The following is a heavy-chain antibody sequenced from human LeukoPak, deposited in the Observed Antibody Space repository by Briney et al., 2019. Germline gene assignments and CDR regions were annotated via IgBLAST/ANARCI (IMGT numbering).Heavy chain of an antibody. CDR1: GYTFTSYA. D-gene: IGHD6-13*01. CDR2: INAGNGNT. V-gene: IGHV1-3*01. Sequence: GASVKVSCKASGYTFTSYAMHRVRQAPGQRLEWMGWINAGNGNTKYSQKFQGRVTITRDTSASTAYMELSSLRSEDTTVYYCARVGAAAGPYYFDYWGQGTLVTVSS. J-gene: IGHJ4*02. CDR3: ARVGAAAGPYYFDY.